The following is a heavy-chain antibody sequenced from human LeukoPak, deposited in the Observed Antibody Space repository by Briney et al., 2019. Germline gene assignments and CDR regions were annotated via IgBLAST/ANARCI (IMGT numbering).Heavy chain of an antibody. J-gene: IGHJ6*04. V-gene: IGHV1-69*13. CDR2: IIPIFGTA. CDR1: GGTFSSYA. CDR3: ARIPPEGPYYYYYGMDV. Sequence: VASVKVSCKASGGTFSSYAISWVRQAPGQGLEWMGGIIPIFGTANYAQKFQGRVTITADESTSTAHMELSSLRSEDTAVYYCARIPPEGPYYYYYGMDVWGKGTTVTVSS. D-gene: IGHD1-14*01.